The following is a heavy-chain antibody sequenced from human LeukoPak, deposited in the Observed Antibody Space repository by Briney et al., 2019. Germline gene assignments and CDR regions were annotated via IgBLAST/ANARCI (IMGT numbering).Heavy chain of an antibody. Sequence: SETLSLTCAVSGYSITTGYCWGWIRQPPGKGLEWIGSNHHSGSTYNNPSLKSRISISVDTSKNQFSVKVYSVTAADTAVYHCAGHTGENYDSSGHFDYWGQGNLVTVSS. J-gene: IGHJ4*02. V-gene: IGHV4-38-2*01. CDR3: AGHTGENYDSSGHFDY. CDR2: NHHSGST. D-gene: IGHD3-22*01. CDR1: GYSITTGYC.